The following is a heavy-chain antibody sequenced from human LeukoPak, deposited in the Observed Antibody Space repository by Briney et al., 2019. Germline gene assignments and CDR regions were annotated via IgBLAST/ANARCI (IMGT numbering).Heavy chain of an antibody. D-gene: IGHD1-26*01. V-gene: IGHV3-23*01. CDR2: ISGSGGST. CDR3: AKDYVKWELRPSYFDY. CDR1: GFTFSSYA. Sequence: PGGSLRLSCAASGFTFSSYAMSWVRQAPGKGLEWVSAISGSGGSTYYADSVKSRFTISRDNSKNTLYLQMNSLRAEDTAVYYCAKDYVKWELRPSYFDYWGQGTLVTVSS. J-gene: IGHJ4*02.